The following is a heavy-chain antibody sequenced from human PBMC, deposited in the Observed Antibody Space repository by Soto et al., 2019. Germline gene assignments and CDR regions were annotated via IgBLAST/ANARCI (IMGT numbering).Heavy chain of an antibody. CDR3: ATSTGSSGWYLDV. CDR1: GFTFSNYV. D-gene: IGHD6-19*01. V-gene: IGHV3-64*07. Sequence: EVQLVESGGGLVQPRGSLRLSCAASGFTFSNYVMHWVRQAPGKGLEYVLAITGNGGSTFHADSVRGRFTISRDNSRNTLFLQMGSLIVEDMGVYYCATSTGSSGWYLDVWGQGTMVTVSS. CDR2: ITGNGGST. J-gene: IGHJ3*01.